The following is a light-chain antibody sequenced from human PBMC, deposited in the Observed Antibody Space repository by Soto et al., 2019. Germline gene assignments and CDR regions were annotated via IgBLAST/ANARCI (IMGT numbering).Light chain of an antibody. J-gene: IGKJ4*01. V-gene: IGKV3-20*01. CDR3: QQYGSSPLT. CDR2: GAS. Sequence: EIVLTQYPGTLSLSPGERATLSCRASQSVSSSYLAWYQQKPGQAPRLLIYGASSRATGIPDRFSGSGSGTDFTLTISRLAPEDFAVYYCQQYGSSPLTFGGGTKVEIK. CDR1: QSVSSSY.